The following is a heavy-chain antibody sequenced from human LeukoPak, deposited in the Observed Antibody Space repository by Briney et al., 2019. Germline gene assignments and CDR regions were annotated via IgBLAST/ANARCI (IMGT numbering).Heavy chain of an antibody. J-gene: IGHJ4*02. CDR3: ATGLLWFGELLYQLDY. V-gene: IGHV1-24*01. CDR2: FDPEDGET. CDR1: GYTLTELS. D-gene: IGHD3-10*01. Sequence: ASVKVSCKVSGYTLTELSMHWVRQAPGKGLEWMGGFDPEDGETIYAQKFQGRVTMTEDTSTDTAYMELSSLRSEDTAVYYCATGLLWFGELLYQLDYWGQGTLVTVSS.